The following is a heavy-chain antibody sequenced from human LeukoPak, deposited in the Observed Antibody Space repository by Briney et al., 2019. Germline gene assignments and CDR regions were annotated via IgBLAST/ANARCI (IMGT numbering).Heavy chain of an antibody. CDR1: GGTFSSYA. CDR3: ARVWWNAFDI. J-gene: IGHJ3*02. V-gene: IGHV1-2*02. Sequence: AASVKVSCKASGGTFSSYAISWVRQAPGQGLEWMGWINFNSGGTNSAQKFQGRVTMTRDTSISTVYMELTSLRSDDTAVYYCARVWWNAFDIWGQGTMVTVSS. CDR2: INFNSGGT. D-gene: IGHD2-21*01.